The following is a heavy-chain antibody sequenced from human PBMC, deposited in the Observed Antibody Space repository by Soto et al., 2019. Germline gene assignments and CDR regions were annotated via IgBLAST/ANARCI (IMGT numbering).Heavy chain of an antibody. CDR1: GFSSSDYC. V-gene: IGHV3-7*01. CDR2: INGDGSDR. D-gene: IGHD7-27*01. Sequence: ELQLVQSGGGLAQPGGSLRLSCIASGFSSSDYCMAWIRQVPGKGLELVAAINGDGSDRGYLESVEGRFTISRDNANNSVFLHLNTLTAEDTAVYFCTRDPSWGAFDIWGQGTMVTVSS. CDR3: TRDPSWGAFDI. J-gene: IGHJ3*02.